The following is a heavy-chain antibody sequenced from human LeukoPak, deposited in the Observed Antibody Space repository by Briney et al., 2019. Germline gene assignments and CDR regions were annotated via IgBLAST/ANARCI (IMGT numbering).Heavy chain of an antibody. Sequence: GGSLRLSCAASGFTLHDYGMRWVRQAPGKGLEWVSGINWSGGSTVYADSVKGRFTISRDNAKNSVYLQMNSLRGEDTAVYYCARVGVRGVIISYFDYWGQGTLVTVSS. V-gene: IGHV3-20*04. CDR1: GFTLHDYG. D-gene: IGHD3-10*01. CDR3: ARVGVRGVIISYFDY. J-gene: IGHJ4*02. CDR2: INWSGGST.